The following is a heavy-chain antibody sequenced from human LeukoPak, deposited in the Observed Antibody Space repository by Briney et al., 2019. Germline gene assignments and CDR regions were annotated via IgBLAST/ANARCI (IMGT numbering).Heavy chain of an antibody. CDR1: GGTFSSYA. CDR3: ARQNYDFWSGYYPY. D-gene: IGHD3-3*01. Sequence: ASVKVSCKASGGTFSSYAISWVRQAPGQGLEWMGGIIPIFGTANYAQKFQGRVTITADKSTSTAYMELSSLRSEDTAVYYCARQNYDFWSGYYPYWGQGTLVTVSS. CDR2: IIPIFGTA. J-gene: IGHJ4*02. V-gene: IGHV1-69*06.